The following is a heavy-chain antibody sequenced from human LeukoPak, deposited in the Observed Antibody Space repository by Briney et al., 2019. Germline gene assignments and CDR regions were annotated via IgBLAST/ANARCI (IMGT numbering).Heavy chain of an antibody. Sequence: GGSLRLSCAASGFTFDDYAMHWVRQAPGKGLEWVSGISWNSGSIGYADSVKGRFTISRDNAKNSLYLQMNSLRAEDTALYYCAKGAYYYDSSGYLNWFDPWGQGTLVTVSS. CDR2: ISWNSGSI. J-gene: IGHJ5*02. CDR1: GFTFDDYA. V-gene: IGHV3-9*01. D-gene: IGHD3-22*01. CDR3: AKGAYYYDSSGYLNWFDP.